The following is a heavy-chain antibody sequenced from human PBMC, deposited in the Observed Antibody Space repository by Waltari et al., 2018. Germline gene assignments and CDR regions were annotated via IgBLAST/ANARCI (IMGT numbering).Heavy chain of an antibody. CDR2: IYHSGST. V-gene: IGHV4-38-2*01. J-gene: IGHJ4*02. CDR3: ARLPTTVTPLFDY. D-gene: IGHD4-17*01. Sequence: QVQLQESGPGLVKPSATLSLTCAVSGYSISSGYYWGWIRQPPGKGLEWIGSIYHSGSTYYNPSLKSRVTISVDTSKNQFSLKLSSVTAADTAVYYCARLPTTVTPLFDYWGQGTLVTVSS. CDR1: GYSISSGYY.